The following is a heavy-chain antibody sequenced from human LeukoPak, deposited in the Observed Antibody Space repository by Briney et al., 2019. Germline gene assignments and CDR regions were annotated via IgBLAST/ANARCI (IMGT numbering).Heavy chain of an antibody. CDR1: GFTFSNVW. J-gene: IGHJ4*02. Sequence: GGSLRLSCAASGFTFSNVWMNWVRQAPGKGLEWVVRIKSKIDGGTPHYAAPVKDRFTISRDDSKNTLYLQMDSLKTDDTAVYYCTTETYYYGSGDPYFDYWGQGALVTVSS. V-gene: IGHV3-15*01. CDR2: IKSKIDGGTP. D-gene: IGHD3-10*01. CDR3: TTETYYYGSGDPYFDY.